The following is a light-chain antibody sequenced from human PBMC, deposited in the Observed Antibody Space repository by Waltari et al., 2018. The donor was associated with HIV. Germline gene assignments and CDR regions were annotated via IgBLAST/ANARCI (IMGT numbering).Light chain of an antibody. CDR1: QSVSSY. CDR2: DAS. J-gene: IGKJ2*01. V-gene: IGKV3-11*01. CDR3: QQRSNWPPYT. Sequence: EIVLTQSPATLSLSPGERATLPCRARQSVSSYLAWYHKKPCQAPRLLIYDASNRATGIPARFSGSGSGTDFTLTISSLEPEDFAVYYCQQRSNWPPYTFGQGTKLEIK.